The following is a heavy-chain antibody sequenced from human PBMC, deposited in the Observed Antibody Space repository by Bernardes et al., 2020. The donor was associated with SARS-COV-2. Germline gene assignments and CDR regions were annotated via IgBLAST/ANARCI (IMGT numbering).Heavy chain of an antibody. J-gene: IGHJ4*02. D-gene: IGHD1-26*01. CDR2: INEDGTTI. CDR3: ARDVAGREDV. CDR1: DFTFRRFW. V-gene: IGHV3-74*01. Sequence: SLSLSSAASDFTFRRFWMHWVRRVPGKGLVWVSRINEDGTTIDYADSVKGRFTIFRDNAKSTLFLQMNSLRAEDTAVYYCARDVAGREDVWGQGTLVTVSA.